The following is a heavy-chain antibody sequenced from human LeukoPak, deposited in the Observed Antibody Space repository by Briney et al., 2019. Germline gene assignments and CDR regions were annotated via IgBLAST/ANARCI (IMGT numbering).Heavy chain of an antibody. Sequence: GGSLRLSCAASGFTFSSYAMHWVRQAPGKGLEWVAVISYDGSNKYYADSVKGRFTISRDNSENTLYLQTNSLRAEDTAVYYCVLTVVNAFDIWGQGTLVTVSS. V-gene: IGHV3-30-3*01. J-gene: IGHJ3*02. CDR1: GFTFSSYA. D-gene: IGHD2-21*02. CDR3: VLTVVNAFDI. CDR2: ISYDGSNK.